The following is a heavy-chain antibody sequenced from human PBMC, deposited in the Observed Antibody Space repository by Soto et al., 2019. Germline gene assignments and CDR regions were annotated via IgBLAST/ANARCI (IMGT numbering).Heavy chain of an antibody. CDR3: ATAFEEYSSPSHWIFDY. Sequence: GGSLRLSCAASGFTFSSYAMHWVRQAPGKGLEWVAVISYDGSNKYYADSVKGRFTIPRDNSKNTLYLQMNSLRAEDTAVYYCATAFEEYSSPSHWIFDYWGQGTMVTVSS. CDR1: GFTFSSYA. D-gene: IGHD6-6*01. CDR2: ISYDGSNK. J-gene: IGHJ4*02. V-gene: IGHV3-30-3*01.